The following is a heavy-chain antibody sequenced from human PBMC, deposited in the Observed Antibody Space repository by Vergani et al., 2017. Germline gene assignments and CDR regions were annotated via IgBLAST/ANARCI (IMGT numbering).Heavy chain of an antibody. CDR1: GGSISSGSYY. Sequence: QVQLQESGPGLVKPSQTLSLTCTVSGGSISSGSYYWSWIRQPAGKGLEWIGSINYSGSTYYNPSLKSRVTISVDTSKKQFSLKLSSVTAADTAVYYCARVLGYFGYGMDVWGQGTTVTVSS. CDR2: INYSGST. CDR3: ARVLGYFGYGMDV. D-gene: IGHD3-9*01. J-gene: IGHJ6*02. V-gene: IGHV4-61*02.